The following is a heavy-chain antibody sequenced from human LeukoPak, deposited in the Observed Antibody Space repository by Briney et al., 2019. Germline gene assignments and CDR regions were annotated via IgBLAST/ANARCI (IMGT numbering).Heavy chain of an antibody. D-gene: IGHD5-24*01. V-gene: IGHV3-21*01. J-gene: IGHJ4*02. CDR2: ISSGSSYI. CDR3: ARGGDGYNYYFDY. CDR1: GFTFSSFT. Sequence: GGSLRLSCTASGFTFSSFTMNWVRQAPGKGLESISSISSGSSYIYYADSVKGRFTISRDNAKNSLFLQMNSLRAEDTAVYYCARGGDGYNYYFDYWGQGTLVTVSS.